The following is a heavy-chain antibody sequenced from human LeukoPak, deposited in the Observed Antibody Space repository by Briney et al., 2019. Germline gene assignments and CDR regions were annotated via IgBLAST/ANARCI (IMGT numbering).Heavy chain of an antibody. Sequence: PQASVKVSCKASGYTFTGYYMHWVRQAPGQGLEWMGRINPNSGGTNYAQRFQGRVTMTRDTSISTAYMELSRLRSDDTAVYYCARGCRIITFPEAEYFQHWGQGTLVTVSS. CDR3: ARGCRIITFPEAEYFQH. CDR2: INPNSGGT. D-gene: IGHD3-16*01. J-gene: IGHJ1*01. V-gene: IGHV1-2*06. CDR1: GYTFTGYY.